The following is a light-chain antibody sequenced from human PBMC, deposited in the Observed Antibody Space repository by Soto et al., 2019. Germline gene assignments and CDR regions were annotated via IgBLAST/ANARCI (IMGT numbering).Light chain of an antibody. Sequence: QSVLTQPPSVSGAPGQRVTISCTGSSSNIGAGSDVHWYQQLPGTAPKLLIYGNTNRPSGVPDRFSGSKSGTSASLAITGLQAEDEADYYCQSYDSSFSVLFGGGTKVTVL. CDR2: GNT. J-gene: IGLJ2*01. CDR3: QSYDSSFSVL. V-gene: IGLV1-40*01. CDR1: SSNIGAGSD.